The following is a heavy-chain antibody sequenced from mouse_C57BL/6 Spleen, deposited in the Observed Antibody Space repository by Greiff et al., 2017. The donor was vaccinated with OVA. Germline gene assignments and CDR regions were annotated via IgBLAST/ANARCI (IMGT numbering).Heavy chain of an antibody. CDR1: GFTFSDYY. V-gene: IGHV5-16*01. J-gene: IGHJ4*01. Sequence: DVKLVESEGGLVQPGSSMKLSCTASGFTFSDYYMAWVRQVPEKGLEWVANINYDGSSTYYLDSLKSRFIISRDNAKNILYLQMSSLKSEDTATYYCARGGYYYGHYYAMDYWGQGTSVTVSS. D-gene: IGHD1-1*01. CDR2: INYDGSST. CDR3: ARGGYYYGHYYAMDY.